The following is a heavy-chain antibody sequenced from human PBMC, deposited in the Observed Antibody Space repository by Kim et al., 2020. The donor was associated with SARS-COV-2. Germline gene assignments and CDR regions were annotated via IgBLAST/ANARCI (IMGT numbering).Heavy chain of an antibody. D-gene: IGHD5-18*01. Sequence: GGSLRLSCAASGFSFRSNWMSWVRQAPGKGLEWVSNIKEDGSEKYYADSVKGRFTISRDNAKNSLYLQMNSLRAEDTAIYYCARDCHAAMFDWGQGTLVSVSS. J-gene: IGHJ4*02. CDR1: GFSFRSNW. V-gene: IGHV3-7*01. CDR2: IKEDGSEK. CDR3: ARDCHAAMFD.